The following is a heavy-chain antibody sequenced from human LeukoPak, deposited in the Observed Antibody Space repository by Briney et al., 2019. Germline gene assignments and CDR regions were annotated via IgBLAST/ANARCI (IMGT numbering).Heavy chain of an antibody. Sequence: GGSLRLSCAASGFTFSSYGMHWVRQAPGKGLEWVAFIRCDGSNKYYADSVKGRFTISRDNSKNTLYLQMNSLRAEDTAVYYCARDPGSSLDYWGQGTLVTVSS. V-gene: IGHV3-30*02. CDR1: GFTFSSYG. CDR2: IRCDGSNK. CDR3: ARDPGSSLDY. D-gene: IGHD6-13*01. J-gene: IGHJ4*02.